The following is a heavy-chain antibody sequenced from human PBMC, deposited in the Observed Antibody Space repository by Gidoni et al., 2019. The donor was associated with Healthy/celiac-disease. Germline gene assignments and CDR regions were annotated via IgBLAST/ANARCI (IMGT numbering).Heavy chain of an antibody. Sequence: QVQLVQSGAEVKKPGASVKVSCKASGYTFTGYYLHWVRQAPGQGLEWMGWINPNSGDTNYAQKFQGRVTMTRDTSISTAYMELSRLRSDDTAVYYCARTYYYDSSHDYWGQGTLVTVSS. CDR2: INPNSGDT. V-gene: IGHV1-2*02. D-gene: IGHD3-22*01. CDR1: GYTFTGYY. CDR3: ARTYYYDSSHDY. J-gene: IGHJ4*02.